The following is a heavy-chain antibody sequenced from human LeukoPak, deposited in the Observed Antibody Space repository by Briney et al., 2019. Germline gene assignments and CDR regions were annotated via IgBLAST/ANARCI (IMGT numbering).Heavy chain of an antibody. CDR3: ARGRFRRDGYNYGRDGAFDI. D-gene: IGHD5-24*01. CDR2: IYSGGST. V-gene: IGHV3-66*01. Sequence: GGSLRLSCAASEFSVGSNYMTWVRRAPGKGLEWVSLIYSGGSTYYADSVKGRFTISRDNSKNTLYLQMNSLRAEDTAVYYCARGRFRRDGYNYGRDGAFDIWGQGTMVTVSS. J-gene: IGHJ3*02. CDR1: EFSVGSNY.